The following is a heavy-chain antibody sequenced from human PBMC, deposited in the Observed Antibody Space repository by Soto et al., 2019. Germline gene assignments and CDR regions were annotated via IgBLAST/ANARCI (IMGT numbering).Heavy chain of an antibody. CDR3: AREGGRGSYYFRFDY. J-gene: IGHJ4*02. V-gene: IGHV1-46*01. Sequence: ASVKVSCKASGYTFTSYYMHWVRQAPGQGLEWMGIINPSGGSTSYAQKFQGRVTMTRDTSTSTVYMELSSLRSEDTAVYYCAREGGRGSYYFRFDYWGQGTLVTVSS. CDR2: INPSGGST. D-gene: IGHD1-26*01. CDR1: GYTFTSYY.